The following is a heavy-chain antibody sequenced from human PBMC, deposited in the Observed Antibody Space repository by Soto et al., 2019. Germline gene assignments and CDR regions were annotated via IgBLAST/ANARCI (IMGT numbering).Heavy chain of an antibody. Sequence: EVQLLESGGGLVQPGGSLRLSCAASGFTFSSYAMNWVRQAPGKGLEWVSVISGSDGSTYYADSVKGRFTISRDTSKNPLNLQMNSLRAEDTAVYYCARRSSSWYFDYWGQGTLVTVSS. D-gene: IGHD6-13*01. J-gene: IGHJ4*02. CDR1: GFTFSSYA. V-gene: IGHV3-23*01. CDR2: ISGSDGST. CDR3: ARRSSSWYFDY.